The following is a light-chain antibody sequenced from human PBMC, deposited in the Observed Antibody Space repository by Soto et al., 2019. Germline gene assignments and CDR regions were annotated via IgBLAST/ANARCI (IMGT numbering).Light chain of an antibody. CDR1: SGHSSYA. Sequence: QLVLTQSPSASASLGASVKLTCTLSSGHSSYAIAWHQQQPEKGPRYLMNLNSDGSHTKRDGIPDRFSGSSSGAERYLTISSLQSEDEADYYCQTWGTGINWVFGGGTKVTVL. CDR2: LNSDGSH. V-gene: IGLV4-69*01. J-gene: IGLJ3*02. CDR3: QTWGTGINWV.